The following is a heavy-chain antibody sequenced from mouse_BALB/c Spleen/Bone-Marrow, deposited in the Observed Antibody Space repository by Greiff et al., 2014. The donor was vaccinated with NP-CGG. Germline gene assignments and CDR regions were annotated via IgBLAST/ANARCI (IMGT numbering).Heavy chain of an antibody. J-gene: IGHJ4*01. V-gene: IGHV1S132*01. CDR3: AREYGNYNYALDY. CDR1: GYIFTSYW. Sequence: QVQLQQSGAELVRPGASVKLSCMTSGYIFTSYWIHWVKQRSGQGLEWVARIYPGTGTTFYNEKFKGKATLTADQSSSTAYLQLSSLKSEDSAVYFCAREYGNYNYALDYWGQGTSVTVSS. D-gene: IGHD2-10*02. CDR2: IYPGTGTT.